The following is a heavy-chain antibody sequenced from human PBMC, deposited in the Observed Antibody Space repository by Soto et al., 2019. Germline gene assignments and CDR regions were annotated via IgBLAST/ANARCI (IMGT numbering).Heavy chain of an antibody. CDR3: ATDRYRRCSGGSCYRDAFDI. D-gene: IGHD2-15*01. V-gene: IGHV1-24*01. Sequence: ASVKVSCKVSGYTLTELSMHWVRQAPGKGLEWMGGFDPEDGETIYAQKFQGRVTMTEDTSTDTAYMELSSLRSEDTAVYYCATDRYRRCSGGSCYRDAFDIWGQGTMVTVSS. CDR2: FDPEDGET. CDR1: GYTLTELS. J-gene: IGHJ3*02.